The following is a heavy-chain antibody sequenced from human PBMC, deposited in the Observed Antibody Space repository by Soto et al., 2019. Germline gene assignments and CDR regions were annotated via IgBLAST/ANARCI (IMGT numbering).Heavy chain of an antibody. J-gene: IGHJ4*01. Sequence: LAAASETLSLTCTVSGGSITNYYWSWIRQPPGKGLEWIGYIYYSGSTDYNPSLKSRVTMSVDTSKNQFSLKLSSVTAADTAVYYCARGLGAIDYWGHGTLVTVSS. D-gene: IGHD5-12*01. CDR3: ARGLGAIDY. V-gene: IGHV4-59*01. CDR1: GGSITNYY. CDR2: IYYSGST.